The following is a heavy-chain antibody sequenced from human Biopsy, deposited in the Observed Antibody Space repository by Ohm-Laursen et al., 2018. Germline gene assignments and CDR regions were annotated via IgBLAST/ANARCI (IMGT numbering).Heavy chain of an antibody. V-gene: IGHV3-33*01. CDR3: ARDPIVGSKADGMDV. Sequence: SLRLSCAAPGFTFSVYAMHWVRQAPGKGLEWVSIIWYDGSNEYYVDSVKGRFTISRDNSKNTVFLQMSSLRAEDTGVYYCARDPIVGSKADGMDVWGQGTTVTVSS. CDR1: GFTFSVYA. CDR2: IWYDGSNE. D-gene: IGHD1-26*01. J-gene: IGHJ6*02.